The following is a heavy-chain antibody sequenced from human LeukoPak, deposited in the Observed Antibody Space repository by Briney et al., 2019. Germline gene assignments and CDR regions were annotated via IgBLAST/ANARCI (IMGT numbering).Heavy chain of an antibody. CDR1: GYTFIGYY. J-gene: IGHJ5*02. Sequence: ASVKVSCKASGYTFIGYYMHWVRQAPGQGLEWMGWINPNSGGTNSAQNFQGRVTMTRDTSISTAYMELSSLRSEDTAVYYCARSGATRRDNWFDPWGQGTLVTVSS. CDR2: INPNSGGT. V-gene: IGHV1-2*02. D-gene: IGHD1-26*01. CDR3: ARSGATRRDNWFDP.